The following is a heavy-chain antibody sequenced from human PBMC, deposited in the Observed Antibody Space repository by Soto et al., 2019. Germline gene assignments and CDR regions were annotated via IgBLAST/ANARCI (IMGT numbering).Heavy chain of an antibody. CDR3: VRQRGNYFDF. CDR2: IDYVGST. J-gene: IGHJ4*02. V-gene: IGHV4-59*11. Sequence: SETLSLTCSVSGDSINSRYWSWIRQPPGKGLEWIGYIDYVGSTNYAPSLQSRVTMSVDTSKNQVTLKLRYVTAADTAVYYCVRQRGNYFDFWGQGTLVTVSS. D-gene: IGHD3-10*01. CDR1: GDSINSRY.